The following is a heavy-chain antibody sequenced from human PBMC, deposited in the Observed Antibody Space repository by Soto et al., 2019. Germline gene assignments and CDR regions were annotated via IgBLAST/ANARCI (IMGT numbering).Heavy chain of an antibody. V-gene: IGHV4-34*01. J-gene: IGHJ5*02. D-gene: IGHD3-3*02. CDR2: INHSGST. CDR3: ARKVSGPGWLAFLRLPNWFDP. CDR1: VGSFSCYY. Sequence: ASETLSLTCAVYVGSFSCYYWIWIRQPPGKGLEWIGEINHSGSTNYNPSLKSRVTISVDTSKNQFSLKLSSVTAADTAVYYCARKVSGPGWLAFLRLPNWFDPWGQGTLVTVSS.